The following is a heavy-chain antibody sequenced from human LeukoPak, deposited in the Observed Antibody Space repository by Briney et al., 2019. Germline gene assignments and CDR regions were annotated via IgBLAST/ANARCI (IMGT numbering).Heavy chain of an antibody. V-gene: IGHV4-31*03. Sequence: SETLSLTCTVSGGSINNGGYYWSWIRQHPGKGLEWIGYIYYSGSSYYNPSLRSRVTISVDTSKNHFSLKLSSVTAADTAVYYCARDDRGYDYWGQGTLVTVSS. J-gene: IGHJ4*02. CDR1: GGSINNGGYY. CDR2: IYYSGSS. CDR3: ARDDRGYDY. D-gene: IGHD3-16*01.